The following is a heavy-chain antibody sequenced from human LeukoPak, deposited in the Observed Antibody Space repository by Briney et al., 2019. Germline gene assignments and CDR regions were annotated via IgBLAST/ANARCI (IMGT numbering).Heavy chain of an antibody. J-gene: IGHJ3*02. Sequence: SETLSLTCTVSGGSISSYYWSWIRQPAGKGLEWIGRIYTSGSTNYNPSLKSRVTMSVDTSKNQFSLKLSSVTAADTAVYYCARAGYCSGGSCYHDAFGIWGQGTMVTVSS. CDR3: ARAGYCSGGSCYHDAFGI. V-gene: IGHV4-4*07. D-gene: IGHD2-15*01. CDR1: GGSISSYY. CDR2: IYTSGST.